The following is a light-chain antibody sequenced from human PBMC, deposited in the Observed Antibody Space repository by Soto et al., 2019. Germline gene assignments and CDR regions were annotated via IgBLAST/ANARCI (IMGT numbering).Light chain of an antibody. Sequence: EIVMTQSPATLSVSPGERATLSCRARRTVSSNLAWYQQKPGQAPRLLIYGASTSATGIPARFSGSGSGTEFTLTISSLQSEDFAVYYCQQYNNWPPLTFGGGTKVEIK. CDR2: GAS. J-gene: IGKJ4*01. CDR1: RTVSSN. CDR3: QQYNNWPPLT. V-gene: IGKV3-15*01.